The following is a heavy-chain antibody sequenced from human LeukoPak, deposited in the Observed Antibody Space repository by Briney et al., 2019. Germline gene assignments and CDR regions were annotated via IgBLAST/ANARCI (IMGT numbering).Heavy chain of an antibody. V-gene: IGHV1-2*02. J-gene: IGHJ4*02. CDR2: INPNSGGT. Sequence: GASVKVSFKASGYTFTGYYMHWVRQAPGQGLEWMGWINPNSGGTNYAQKFQGRVTMTRDTSISTAYMELSRLRSDDTAVYYCARVNDDSSGYYYDYWGQGTLVTVSS. CDR3: ARVNDDSSGYYYDY. D-gene: IGHD3-22*01. CDR1: GYTFTGYY.